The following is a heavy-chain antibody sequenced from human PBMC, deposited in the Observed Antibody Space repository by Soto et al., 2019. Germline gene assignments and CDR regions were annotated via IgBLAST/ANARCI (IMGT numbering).Heavy chain of an antibody. CDR1: GYSFTSYW. Sequence: EVQLVQSGAEVKKPGESLKISCKGSGYSFTSYWIGWVRQMPGKGLEWMGIIYPGDSDTRYSPSFQGQVTISADKSISTAYLQWSSLKASDPAMYYCASRVRSGEVPYDWFDPWGQGTLVTVSS. J-gene: IGHJ5*02. V-gene: IGHV5-51*03. CDR2: IYPGDSDT. CDR3: ASRVRSGEVPYDWFDP. D-gene: IGHD3-16*01.